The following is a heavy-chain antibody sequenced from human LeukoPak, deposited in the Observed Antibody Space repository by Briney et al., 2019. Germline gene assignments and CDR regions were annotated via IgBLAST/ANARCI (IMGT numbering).Heavy chain of an antibody. V-gene: IGHV4-4*07. D-gene: IGHD3-10*01. CDR1: GGSISSYY. CDR2: IYSSGST. CDR3: ARQQRLLWFGELSRDDAFDI. J-gene: IGHJ3*02. Sequence: SETLSLTCTVSGGSISSYYWNWVRQPAGKGLEWIGRIYSSGSTSYNPSFKSRVTMSVDTSKNQFSLKLSSVTAADTAVYSCARQQRLLWFGELSRDDAFDIWGQGTMVTVSS.